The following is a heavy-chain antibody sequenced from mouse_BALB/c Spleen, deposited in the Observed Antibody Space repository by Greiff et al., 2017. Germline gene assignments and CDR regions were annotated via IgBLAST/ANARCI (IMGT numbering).Heavy chain of an antibody. V-gene: IGHV5-17*02. D-gene: IGHD2-14*01. CDR2: ISSGSSTI. J-gene: IGHJ2*01. CDR1: GFTFSSFG. CDR3: ARYRYDVGYFDY. Sequence: EVQGVESGGGLVQPGGSRKLSCAASGFTFSSFGMHWVRQAPEKGLEWVAYISSGSSTIYYADTVKGRFTISRDNPKNTLFLQMTSLRSEDTAMYYCARYRYDVGYFDYWGQGTTLTVSS.